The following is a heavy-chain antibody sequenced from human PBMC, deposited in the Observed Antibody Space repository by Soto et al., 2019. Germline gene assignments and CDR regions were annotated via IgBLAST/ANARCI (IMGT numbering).Heavy chain of an antibody. CDR1: GFTFSSYW. CDR2: INSDGSST. V-gene: IGHV3-74*01. CDR3: ARKIAVAATGYFDL. D-gene: IGHD6-19*01. Sequence: GGSLRLSCAASGFTFSSYWMHWVRQAPGKGLEWVSRINSDGSSTSYADFVKGRFTISRDNAKNTLYLQMNSLRAEDTAVYYCARKIAVAATGYFDLWGRGTLVTVSS. J-gene: IGHJ2*01.